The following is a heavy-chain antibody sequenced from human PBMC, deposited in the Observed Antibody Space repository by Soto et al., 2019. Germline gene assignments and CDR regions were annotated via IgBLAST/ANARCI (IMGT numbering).Heavy chain of an antibody. CDR1: GGSISSYY. CDR3: ARRRYKGSNNNWFDP. D-gene: IGHD2-2*02. Sequence: SETLSLTCTVSGGSISSYYWSWIRQPPGKGLEWIGYIYYSGSTNYNPSLKSRVTITVDTSKNQFSLKLSSVTAADTAVYYCARRRYKGSNNNWFDPWGQGTLVTVSS. J-gene: IGHJ5*02. V-gene: IGHV4-59*08. CDR2: IYYSGST.